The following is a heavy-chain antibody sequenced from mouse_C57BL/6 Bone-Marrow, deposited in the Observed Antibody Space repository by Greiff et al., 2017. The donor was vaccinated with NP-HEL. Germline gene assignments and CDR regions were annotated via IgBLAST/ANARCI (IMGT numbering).Heavy chain of an antibody. D-gene: IGHD2-3*01. CDR3: ASDGYYYAMDY. J-gene: IGHJ4*01. CDR2: INPYNGDT. Sequence: VQLQQSGPELVKPGDSVKISCKASGYSFTGYFMNWVMQSHGKSLEWIGRINPYNGDTFYNQKFKGKATLTVDKSSSTAHMELRSLTSEDSAVYYCASDGYYYAMDYWGQGTSVTVSS. V-gene: IGHV1-20*01. CDR1: GYSFTGYF.